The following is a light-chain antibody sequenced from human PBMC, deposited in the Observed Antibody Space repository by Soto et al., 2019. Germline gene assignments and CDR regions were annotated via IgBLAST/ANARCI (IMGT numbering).Light chain of an antibody. CDR3: QQYDECPSNLS. V-gene: IGKV3-15*01. CDR1: QSVSTN. J-gene: IGKJ4*01. CDR2: AAS. Sequence: EIVMTQSPATLSVSPGERATLSCRASQSVSTNLAWYQQKPGQAPRLLIYAASVRATGIPARFSGSGSGTEFTLTISSLQSEDFAVYYCQQYDECPSNLSFGGGTKVEIK.